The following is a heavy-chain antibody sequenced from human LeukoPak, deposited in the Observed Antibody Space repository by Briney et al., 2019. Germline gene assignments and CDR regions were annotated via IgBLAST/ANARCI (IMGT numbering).Heavy chain of an antibody. CDR2: IYHSGST. D-gene: IGHD5-24*01. V-gene: IGHV4-38-2*01. J-gene: IGHJ2*01. CDR1: GYSISSGYY. Sequence: SETLSLTCAVSGYSISSGYYWGWIRQPPGKGLEWIGGIYHSGSTYYNPSLKSRVTISVDTSKNQFSLKLSSVTAADTAVYYCARGRVGDGYRSYWYFDLWGRGTLVTVSS. CDR3: ARGRVGDGYRSYWYFDL.